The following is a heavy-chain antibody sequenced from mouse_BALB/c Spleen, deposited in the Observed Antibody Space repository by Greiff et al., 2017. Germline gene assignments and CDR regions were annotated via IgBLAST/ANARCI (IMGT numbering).Heavy chain of an antibody. V-gene: IGHV5-4*02. D-gene: IGHD2-14*01. J-gene: IGHJ4*01. CDR2: ISDGGSYT. CDR3: ARAFYRYDGRYAMDY. Sequence: EVKVVESGGGLVKPGGSLKLSCAASGFTFSDYYMYWVRQTPEKRLEWVATISDGGSYTYYPDSVKGRFTISRDNAKNNLYLQMSSLKSEDTAMYYCARAFYRYDGRYAMDYWGQGTSVTVSS. CDR1: GFTFSDYY.